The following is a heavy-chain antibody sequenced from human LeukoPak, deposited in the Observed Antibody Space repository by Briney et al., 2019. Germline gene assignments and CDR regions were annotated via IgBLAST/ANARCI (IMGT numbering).Heavy chain of an antibody. CDR2: IYSGGST. CDR3: ARDLDYGDYVYGY. D-gene: IGHD4-17*01. Sequence: GGSLKLSCAASGFTVSSNYMSWVRQTPGKGLEWVSVIYSGGSTYYADSVKGRFTISRDNSKNTLYLQMNSLRAEDTAVYYCARDLDYGDYVYGYWGQGTLVTVSS. V-gene: IGHV3-66*02. CDR1: GFTVSSNY. J-gene: IGHJ4*02.